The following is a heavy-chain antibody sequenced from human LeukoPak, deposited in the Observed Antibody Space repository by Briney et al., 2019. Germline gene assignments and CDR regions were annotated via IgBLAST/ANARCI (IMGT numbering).Heavy chain of an antibody. D-gene: IGHD6-6*01. V-gene: IGHV4-39*01. CDR3: ARIPLIAARPFDY. J-gene: IGHJ4*02. CDR2: IYYSGST. Sequence: SETLSLTCTVSGGSISSSSYYWGWIRQPPGKGLEWIGGIYYSGSTYYNPSLKSRVTISVDTSKNQFSLKLSSVTAADTAVYYCARIPLIAARPFDYWGQGTLVTVSS. CDR1: GGSISSSSYY.